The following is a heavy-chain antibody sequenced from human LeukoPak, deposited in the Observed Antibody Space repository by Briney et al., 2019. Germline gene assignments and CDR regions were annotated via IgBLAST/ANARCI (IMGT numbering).Heavy chain of an antibody. CDR3: ARSEIPGIAASPNWFDP. D-gene: IGHD6-13*01. CDR1: GYTFTSYA. Sequence: ASVKVSCKASGYTFTSYAMNWVRQAPGQGLEWMGWINTNTGNPTYAQGFTGRFVFSLDTSVSTAYLQISSLKAEDTAVYYCARSEIPGIAASPNWFDPWGQGTLVTVSS. CDR2: INTNTGNP. J-gene: IGHJ5*02. V-gene: IGHV7-4-1*02.